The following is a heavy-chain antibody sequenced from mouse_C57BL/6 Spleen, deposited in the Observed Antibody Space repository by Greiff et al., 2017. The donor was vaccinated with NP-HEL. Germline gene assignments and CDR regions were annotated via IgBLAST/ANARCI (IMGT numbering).Heavy chain of an antibody. CDR1: GFTFSSYG. CDR3: AREDGNYYFDY. V-gene: IGHV5-6*01. D-gene: IGHD2-1*01. Sequence: EVKLVESGGDLVKPGGSLKLSCAASGFTFSSYGMSWVRQTPDKRLEWVATISSGGGYTYYPDSVKGRFTISRDNAKNTLYLQMSSLKSEDTAMYYCAREDGNYYFDYWGQSTTLTVSS. CDR2: ISSGGGYT. J-gene: IGHJ2*01.